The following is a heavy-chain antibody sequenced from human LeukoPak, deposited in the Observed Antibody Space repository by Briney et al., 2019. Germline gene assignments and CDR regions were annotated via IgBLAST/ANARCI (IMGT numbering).Heavy chain of an antibody. J-gene: IGHJ5*02. CDR3: ARDRIAAAGSWFDP. D-gene: IGHD6-13*01. CDR2: IIPILGIA. CDR1: GGTFSSYA. Sequence: ASVKVSCKASGGTFSSYAISWVRQAPGQGLEWMGRIIPILGIANYARKFQGRVTITADKSTSTAYMELSSLRSEDTAVYYCARDRIAAAGSWFDPWGQGTLVTVSS. V-gene: IGHV1-69*04.